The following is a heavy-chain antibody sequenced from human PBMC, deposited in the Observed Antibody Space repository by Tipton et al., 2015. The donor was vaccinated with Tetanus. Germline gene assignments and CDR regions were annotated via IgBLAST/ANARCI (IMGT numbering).Heavy chain of an antibody. CDR1: GFTFSSYD. J-gene: IGHJ5*02. V-gene: IGHV3-13*01. Sequence: CAASGFTFSSYDMHWVRQATGKGLEWVSAIGTAGDTYYPGSVKGRFTISRENAKNSLYLQMNSLRAGDTAVYYCARGSRGCSGGSCYGWFDPWGQGTLVTVSS. D-gene: IGHD2-15*01. CDR2: IGTAGDT. CDR3: ARGSRGCSGGSCYGWFDP.